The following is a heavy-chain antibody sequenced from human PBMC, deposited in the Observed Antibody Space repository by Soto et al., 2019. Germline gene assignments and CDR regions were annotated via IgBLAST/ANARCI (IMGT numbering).Heavy chain of an antibody. CDR2: INGYNGNT. Sequence: QVQLVQSGAEVKKPGASVKVSCKASGYIFTSYGVSWVRQAPGQGLEWLGWINGYNGNTNYGQNFQGRVTMTTDTSTSTAYMELRSLRSDDTAVYYCARMGDVPYYYYGMDVWGQGTTFSVSS. J-gene: IGHJ6*02. CDR1: GYIFTSYG. D-gene: IGHD3-16*01. V-gene: IGHV1-18*01. CDR3: ARMGDVPYYYYGMDV.